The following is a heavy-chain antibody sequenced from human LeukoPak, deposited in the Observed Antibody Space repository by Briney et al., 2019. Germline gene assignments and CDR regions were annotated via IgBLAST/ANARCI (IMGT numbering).Heavy chain of an antibody. D-gene: IGHD4-17*01. J-gene: IGHJ5*02. CDR3: MTTVTTYNWFDP. CDR2: ISYDGSNK. V-gene: IGHV3-30*04. CDR1: GFTFSSYA. Sequence: GGSLRLSCAASGFTFSSYAMHWVRQAPGKGLEWVAVISYDGSNKYYADSVKGRFTISRDNSKNTLYLQMNSLRAEDTAVYYCMTTVTTYNWFDPWGQGTLVTVSS.